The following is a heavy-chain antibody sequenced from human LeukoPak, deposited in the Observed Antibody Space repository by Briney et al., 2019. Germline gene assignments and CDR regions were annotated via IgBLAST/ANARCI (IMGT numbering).Heavy chain of an antibody. Sequence: AGGSLRLSCAASGFTFSSCDMHWVRQATGKGLEWVSAIGTAGDTYYPGSVKGRFTISRENAKNSLYLQMNSLRAGDTAVYYCARERAYYDILTGYSGYYGMDVWGQGTTVTVSS. CDR3: ARERAYYDILTGYSGYYGMDV. J-gene: IGHJ6*02. D-gene: IGHD3-9*01. CDR1: GFTFSSCD. V-gene: IGHV3-13*01. CDR2: IGTAGDT.